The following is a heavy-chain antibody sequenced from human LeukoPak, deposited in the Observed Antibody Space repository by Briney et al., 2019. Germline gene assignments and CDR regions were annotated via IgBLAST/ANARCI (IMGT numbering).Heavy chain of an antibody. CDR1: GGTFSSYA. CDR2: IIPILGIA. V-gene: IGHV1-69*04. J-gene: IGHJ3*02. Sequence: GASVKVSCKASGGTFSSYAISWVRQAPGQGLECMGRIIPILGIANYAQKFQGRVTITADKSTSTAYMELSSLRSEDTAVYYCARRYYYGSGSYHAFDIWGQGTMVTVSS. D-gene: IGHD3-10*01. CDR3: ARRYYYGSGSYHAFDI.